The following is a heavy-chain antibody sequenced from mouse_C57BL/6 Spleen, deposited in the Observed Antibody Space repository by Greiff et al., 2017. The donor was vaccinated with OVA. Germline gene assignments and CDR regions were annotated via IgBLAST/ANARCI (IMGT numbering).Heavy chain of an antibody. CDR1: GYAFSSSW. Sequence: QVQLKESGPELVKPGASVKISCKASGYAFSSSWMNWVKQRPGKGLEWIGRIYPGDGDTNYNGKFKGKATLTADKSSSTAYMQLSSLTSEDSAVYFCARGWGAQALDYWGQGTTLTVSS. CDR2: IYPGDGDT. CDR3: ARGWGAQALDY. D-gene: IGHD3-2*02. V-gene: IGHV1-82*01. J-gene: IGHJ2*01.